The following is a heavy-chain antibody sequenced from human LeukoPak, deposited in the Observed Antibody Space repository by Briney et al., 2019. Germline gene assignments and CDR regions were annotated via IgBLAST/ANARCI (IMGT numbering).Heavy chain of an antibody. CDR2: IYTSGST. CDR1: GGSISSYY. Sequence: PSETLSLTCTVSGGSISSYYWSWIRQRAREGLEWIWRIYTSGSTNYNPSLKSRVTMSVDTSKNQFSLKLSSVTAADTAVYYCARSTTSFYWYFDLWGRGTLVTVSS. D-gene: IGHD1-7*01. V-gene: IGHV4-4*07. CDR3: ARSTTSFYWYFDL. J-gene: IGHJ2*01.